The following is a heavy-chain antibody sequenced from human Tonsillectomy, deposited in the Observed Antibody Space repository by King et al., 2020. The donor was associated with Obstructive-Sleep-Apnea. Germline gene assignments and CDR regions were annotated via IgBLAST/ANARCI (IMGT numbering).Heavy chain of an antibody. Sequence: VQLVESGAEVREPGASVKVSCKASGYTFTGYYIHWVRQAPGQGLEWMGWINPSSGGTNYVQKFQGRVTMTRDTSISTAYMELSRLRSDDTAVYYCARGAPIWSYLMDVWGQGTTVTVSS. D-gene: IGHD3-16*01. CDR3: ARGAPIWSYLMDV. CDR1: GYTFTGYY. J-gene: IGHJ6*02. V-gene: IGHV1-2*02. CDR2: INPSSGGT.